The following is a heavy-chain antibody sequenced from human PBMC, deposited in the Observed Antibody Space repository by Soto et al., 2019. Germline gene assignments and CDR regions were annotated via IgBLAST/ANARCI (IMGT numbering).Heavy chain of an antibody. V-gene: IGHV4-4*02. Sequence: SATLSLTCAVSGGSISSSNWRSWVRQPPGKGLEWIGEIYHSGSTNYNPSLKSRVTISVDKSKNQFSLKLSSVTAADTAVYYCATTRAGYYDSSGWIDYWGQGTLVTVSS. D-gene: IGHD3-22*01. CDR3: ATTRAGYYDSSGWIDY. CDR2: IYHSGST. CDR1: GGSISSSNW. J-gene: IGHJ4*02.